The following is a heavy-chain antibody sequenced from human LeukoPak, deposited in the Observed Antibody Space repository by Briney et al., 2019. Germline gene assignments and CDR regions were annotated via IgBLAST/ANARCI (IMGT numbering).Heavy chain of an antibody. V-gene: IGHV4-31*03. J-gene: IGHJ5*01. D-gene: IGHD2-21*02. CDR1: GGSISSGGYY. Sequence: SETLSLTCTVSGGSISSGGYYWSWIRQHPGKGPEWIGYIYYSGSTYYKPSLKSRVTISVDTSKNQFSLKLSSVTAADTAVYYCARTYMTSARFDSWGQGTLVTVSS. CDR2: IYYSGST. CDR3: ARTYMTSARFDS.